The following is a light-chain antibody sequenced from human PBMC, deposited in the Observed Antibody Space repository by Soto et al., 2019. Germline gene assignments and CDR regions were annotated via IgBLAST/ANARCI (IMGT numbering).Light chain of an antibody. V-gene: IGLV1-36*01. CDR1: SSNIGNNA. J-gene: IGLJ1*01. CDR3: AAWDDSLTVYV. Sequence: QSVLTQPPSVSEAPRQRVTISCSGSSSNIGNNAVNWYQQLPGKAPKLLIYYDDLLPSGVSDRFSGSKSGTSASLAISGLQSEVEADYYCAAWDDSLTVYVFGTGTKVTVL. CDR2: YDD.